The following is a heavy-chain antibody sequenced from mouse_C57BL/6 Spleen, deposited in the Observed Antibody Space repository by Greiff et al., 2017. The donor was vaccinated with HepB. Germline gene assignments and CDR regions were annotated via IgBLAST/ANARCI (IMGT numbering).Heavy chain of an antibody. CDR1: GYTFTDYE. CDR3: THYYYGSSYGFAY. J-gene: IGHJ3*01. D-gene: IGHD1-1*01. Sequence: QVQLQQSGAELVRPGASVTLSCKASGYTFTDYEMHWVKQTPVHGLEWIGAIDPETGGTAYNQKFKGKAILTADKSSSTAYMELRSLTSEDSAVYYCTHYYYGSSYGFAYWGQGTLVTVSA. CDR2: IDPETGGT. V-gene: IGHV1-15*01.